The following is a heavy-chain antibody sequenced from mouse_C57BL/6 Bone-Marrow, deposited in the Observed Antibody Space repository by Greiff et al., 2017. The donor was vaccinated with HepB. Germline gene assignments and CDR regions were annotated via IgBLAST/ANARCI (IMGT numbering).Heavy chain of an antibody. CDR2: ISGGGGNT. CDR3: ARLPHYDAWFAY. V-gene: IGHV5-9*01. J-gene: IGHJ3*01. Sequence: EVQVVESGGGLVKPGGSLKLSCAASGFTFSSYTMSWVRQTPEKRLEWVATISGGGGNTYYPDSVKGRFTISRDNAKNTLYLQMSSLRSEDTALYYCARLPHYDAWFAYWGQGTLVTVSA. CDR1: GFTFSSYT. D-gene: IGHD1-2*01.